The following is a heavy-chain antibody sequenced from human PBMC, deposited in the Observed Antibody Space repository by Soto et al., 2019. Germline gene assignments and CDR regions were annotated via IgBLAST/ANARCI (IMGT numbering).Heavy chain of an antibody. Sequence: PGESLKISFKGSGDTFTNYWIGWVRQIPGKGLEWMGIIYPGDSDTKYNPSFQGQVTISADKSITTTYLQWSSLKASDTAIYYCADSIFYYGMDVWGQGTTVTVSS. V-gene: IGHV5-51*01. J-gene: IGHJ6*02. CDR1: GDTFTNYW. CDR3: ADSIFYYGMDV. CDR2: IYPGDSDT.